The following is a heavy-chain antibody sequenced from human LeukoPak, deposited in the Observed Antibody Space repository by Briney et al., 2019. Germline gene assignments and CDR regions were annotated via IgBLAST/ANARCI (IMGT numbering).Heavy chain of an antibody. Sequence: PGGSLRLSCAASGFTFSSYGMHWVRQAPGQGLEWMGWINPNSGGTNYAQKFQGRVTMTRDTSISTAYMELSRLRSDDTAVYYCATYGDYDVDWGQGTLVTVSS. D-gene: IGHD4-17*01. V-gene: IGHV1-2*02. J-gene: IGHJ4*02. CDR1: GFTFSSYG. CDR2: INPNSGGT. CDR3: ATYGDYDVD.